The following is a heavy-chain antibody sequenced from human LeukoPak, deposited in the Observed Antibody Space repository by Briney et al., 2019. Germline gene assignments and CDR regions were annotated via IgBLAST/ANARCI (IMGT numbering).Heavy chain of an antibody. CDR2: IYYSGST. D-gene: IGHD3-22*01. V-gene: IGHV4-61*01. CDR3: ARGYYYDSSGYYRFNYYYYMDV. Sequence: PSETLSLTCTVSAYSISSGYYWGWIRQPPGKGLEWIGYIYYSGSTNYNPSLKSRVTISVDTSKNQFSLKLSSVTAADTAVYYCARGYYYDSSGYYRFNYYYYMDVWGKGTTVTISS. CDR1: AYSISSGYY. J-gene: IGHJ6*03.